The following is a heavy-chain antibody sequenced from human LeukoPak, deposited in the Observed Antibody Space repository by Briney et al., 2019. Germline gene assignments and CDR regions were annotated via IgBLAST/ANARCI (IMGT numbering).Heavy chain of an antibody. Sequence: TGGSLRLSCAACGFTFSSYAIHWVRQAPGKGLEWVAVISYDGSDKYYADSVKGRSTISRDNSKNALYLQMNSLRAEDTAVYYCAREDGYCSGGNCYPYFDSWGQGTLVTVSS. J-gene: IGHJ4*02. V-gene: IGHV3-30*04. CDR1: GFTFSSYA. CDR3: AREDGYCSGGNCYPYFDS. D-gene: IGHD2-15*01. CDR2: ISYDGSDK.